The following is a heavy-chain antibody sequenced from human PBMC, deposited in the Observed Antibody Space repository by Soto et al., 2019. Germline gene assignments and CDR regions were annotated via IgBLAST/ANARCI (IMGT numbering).Heavy chain of an antibody. J-gene: IGHJ6*02. CDR1: GGSISSSNW. V-gene: IGHV4-4*02. Sequence: SETLSLTCAVPGGSISSSNWWSWVRQPPGKGLEWIGEIYHSGSTNYNPSLKSRVTISVDKSKNQFSLKLSSVTAADTAVYYCARLHCSSTSCYTDPAYYYYGMDVWGQGTTVTVSS. CDR3: ARLHCSSTSCYTDPAYYYYGMDV. CDR2: IYHSGST. D-gene: IGHD2-2*02.